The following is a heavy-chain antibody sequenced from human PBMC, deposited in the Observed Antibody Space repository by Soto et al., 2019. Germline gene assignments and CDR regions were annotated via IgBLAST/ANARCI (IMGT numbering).Heavy chain of an antibody. CDR3: ARINVDTAMVFDY. D-gene: IGHD5-18*01. Sequence: SETLSLTCAVSGGSISSSNWWSWVRQPPGKGLEWIGEIYHSGSTNYNPSLKSRVTISVDKSKNQFSLKLSSVTAADTAVYYCARINVDTAMVFDYWGQGTLVTVSS. V-gene: IGHV4-4*02. CDR2: IYHSGST. J-gene: IGHJ4*02. CDR1: GGSISSSNW.